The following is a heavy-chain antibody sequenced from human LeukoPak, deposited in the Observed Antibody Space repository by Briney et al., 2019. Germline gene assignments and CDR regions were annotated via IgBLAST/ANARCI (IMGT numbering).Heavy chain of an antibody. CDR1: GFTFSDYY. V-gene: IGHV3-11*04. Sequence: GGSLRLSCAASGFTFSDYYMSWIRQAPGKGLEWVSYISSSGSTIYYADSVKGRFTIARDNATKSLYLQMNSLRAEDTAVYYCARGVYYYDSSGPAAFDIWGQGTMVTVSS. CDR3: ARGVYYYDSSGPAAFDI. J-gene: IGHJ3*02. CDR2: ISSSGSTI. D-gene: IGHD3-22*01.